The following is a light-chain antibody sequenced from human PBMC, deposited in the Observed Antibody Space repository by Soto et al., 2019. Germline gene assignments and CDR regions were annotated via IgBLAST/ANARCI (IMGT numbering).Light chain of an antibody. CDR2: ATY. CDR3: NQFGYSPRT. J-gene: IGKJ1*01. V-gene: IGKV3-20*01. CDR1: QTVNSDY. Sequence: EIVLTQSPGTLSLSPGETATLSCRASQTVNSDYLAWFQQRPGQAPRLLIFATYRRATDIQDRFSGSGSGTDFTLAIRRLEPEDFAVYYCNQFGYSPRTFGQGTKVDIK.